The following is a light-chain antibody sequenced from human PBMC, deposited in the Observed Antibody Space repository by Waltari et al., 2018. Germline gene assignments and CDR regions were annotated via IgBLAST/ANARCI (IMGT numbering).Light chain of an antibody. CDR1: NLERKF. J-gene: IGLJ2*01. V-gene: IGLV3-1*01. CDR3: QAWDSGSYVV. Sequence: SYDLTQPPALSVSPGETATITCSGENLERKFVYWYQQKAGQSPVLVVFQENKRPSGIPERFSGSNSGSTATLIISGSQAMDEADYYCQAWDSGSYVVFGGGTKLTVL. CDR2: QEN.